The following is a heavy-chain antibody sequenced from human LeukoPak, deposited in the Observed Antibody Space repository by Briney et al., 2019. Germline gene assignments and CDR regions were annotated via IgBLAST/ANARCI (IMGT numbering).Heavy chain of an antibody. CDR1: GGSISSYY. CDR3: ARDVGQSYSSSWSGAFDY. D-gene: IGHD6-13*01. V-gene: IGHV4-59*01. J-gene: IGHJ4*02. Sequence: KASETLSLTCTVSGGSISSYYWSWIRQPPGKGLEWIGYIYYSGSTNYNRSLKSRVTISVVTSKNQFSLKLSSVTAADTAVYYCARDVGQSYSSSWSGAFDYWGQGTLVTVSS. CDR2: IYYSGST.